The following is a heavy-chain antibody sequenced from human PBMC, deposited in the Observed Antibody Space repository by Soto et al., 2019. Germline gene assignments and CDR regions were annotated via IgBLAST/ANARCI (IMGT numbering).Heavy chain of an antibody. Sequence: PSETLSLTCTVSGGSISSYYWSWIRQPPGKGLEWIGYIYYSGSTNYNPSLKSRVTISVDTSKNQFSLKLSSVTAADTAVYYCARADYGAENYYYMDVWGKGTTVTVSS. CDR2: IYYSGST. CDR1: GGSISSYY. V-gene: IGHV4-59*01. CDR3: ARADYGAENYYYMDV. J-gene: IGHJ6*03. D-gene: IGHD4-17*01.